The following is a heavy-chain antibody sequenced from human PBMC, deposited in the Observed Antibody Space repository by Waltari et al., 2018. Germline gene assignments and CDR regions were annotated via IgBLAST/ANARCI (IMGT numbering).Heavy chain of an antibody. D-gene: IGHD6-19*01. J-gene: IGHJ4*02. CDR1: GGSIRSRSYY. V-gene: IGHV4-39*01. Sequence: QLQLQESGPGLVKPSETLSLTCTVSGGSIRSRSYYWGWIRQPPGKGREWIGSIYYRGTTNSNPTLNSRATISVDTTKNQFSLKLSSGTAAETAVYYCARSRRRAVAGLKYGGQGTLVTVSS. CDR3: ARSRRRAVAGLKY. CDR2: IYYRGTT.